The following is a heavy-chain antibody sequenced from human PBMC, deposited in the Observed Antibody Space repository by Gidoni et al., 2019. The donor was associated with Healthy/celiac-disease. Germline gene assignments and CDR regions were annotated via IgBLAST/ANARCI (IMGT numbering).Heavy chain of an antibody. CDR3: ARGDYGDYGGGDY. J-gene: IGHJ4*02. CDR2: IWYDGSNK. CDR1: GFTFSSYG. Sequence: QVQLVESGGGVVQPGRSLRLSCAASGFTFSSYGMHWVRRAPGKGLEWVAVIWYDGSNKYYADSVKGRFTISRDNSKNTLYLQMNSLRAEDTAVYYCARGDYGDYGGGDYWGQGTLVTVSS. V-gene: IGHV3-33*01. D-gene: IGHD4-17*01.